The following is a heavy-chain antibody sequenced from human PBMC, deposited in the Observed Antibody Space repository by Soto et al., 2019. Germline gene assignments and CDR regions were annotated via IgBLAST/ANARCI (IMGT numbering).Heavy chain of an antibody. Sequence: GGSLRLSCAASGFTFSSYAMSWVRQAPGKGLEWVSAISGSGGSTYYADSVKGRFTISRDNSKNTLCLQMNSLRAEDTAVYYCATRITMVRGVIGYWGQGTLVTVSS. J-gene: IGHJ4*02. V-gene: IGHV3-23*01. CDR1: GFTFSSYA. CDR2: ISGSGGST. D-gene: IGHD3-10*01. CDR3: ATRITMVRGVIGY.